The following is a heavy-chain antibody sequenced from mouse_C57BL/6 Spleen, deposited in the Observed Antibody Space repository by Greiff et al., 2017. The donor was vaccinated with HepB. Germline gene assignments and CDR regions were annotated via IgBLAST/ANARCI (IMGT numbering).Heavy chain of an antibody. J-gene: IGHJ1*03. V-gene: IGHV5-16*01. CDR2: INYDGSST. CDR3: ARDGYGEYFDV. CDR1: GFTFSDYY. D-gene: IGHD1-1*01. Sequence: EVQLVESEGGLVQPGSSMKLSCTASGFTFSDYYMAWVRQVPEKGLEWVANINYDGSSTYYLDSLKSRFIISRDNAKNILYLQMSSLKSEDTATYYCARDGYGEYFDVWGTGTTVTVSS.